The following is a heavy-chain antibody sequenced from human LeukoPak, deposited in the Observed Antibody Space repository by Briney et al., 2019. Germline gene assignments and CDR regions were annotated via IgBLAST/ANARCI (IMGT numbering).Heavy chain of an antibody. Sequence: GGSLRLSCAASGFTFKNCWMAWVRQAPGKGLEWVVKIDTDGSKEFYLNSVKGRFTISRDNPRNSLYLQMNNLRVDDTSLYFCARDATRGGDFDYWGQGTLVTASS. CDR1: GFTFKNCW. CDR3: ARDATRGGDFDY. J-gene: IGHJ4*02. CDR2: IDTDGSKE. V-gene: IGHV3-7*04. D-gene: IGHD5-24*01.